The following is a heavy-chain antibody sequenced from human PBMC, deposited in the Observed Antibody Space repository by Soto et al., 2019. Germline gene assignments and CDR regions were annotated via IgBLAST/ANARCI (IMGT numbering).Heavy chain of an antibody. J-gene: IGHJ4*02. Sequence: GGSLRLSCVASGFTFSEYNMNWVLQAPGKGLEWVSFISGRSNTIYYADSVKGRFTISRDNAKNSLYLLMNSLRAEDTAVYYCARDVDADFRTDFDYWGRGTLVTVSS. CDR3: ARDVDADFRTDFDY. D-gene: IGHD4-17*01. CDR2: ISGRSNTI. V-gene: IGHV3-48*04. CDR1: GFTFSEYN.